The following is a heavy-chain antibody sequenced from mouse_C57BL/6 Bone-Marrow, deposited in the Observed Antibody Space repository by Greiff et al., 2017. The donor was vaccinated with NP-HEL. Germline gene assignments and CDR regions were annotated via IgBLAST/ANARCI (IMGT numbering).Heavy chain of an antibody. CDR3: ARDHYYGSSSYAMDY. CDR1: GFTFSDFY. D-gene: IGHD1-1*01. CDR2: SRNKANDYTT. V-gene: IGHV7-1*01. J-gene: IGHJ4*01. Sequence: EVKLVESGGGLVQSGRSLRLSCATSGFTFSDFYMEWVRQAPGKGLEWIAASRNKANDYTTEYRASVKGRFIVSRDTSQSILYLQMNALRAEDTASYYCARDHYYGSSSYAMDYWGQGTSVTVSS.